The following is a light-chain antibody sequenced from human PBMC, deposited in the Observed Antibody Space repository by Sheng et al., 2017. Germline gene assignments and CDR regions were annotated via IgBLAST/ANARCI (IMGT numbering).Light chain of an antibody. J-gene: IGLJ2*01. CDR1: NVGHKF. V-gene: IGLV3-1*01. CDR2: QDT. Sequence: SYELTQPPSVSVSPGQTATITCSGNNVGHKFVCWYQQRPGQSPVLVIYQDTKRPSGIPERFSGSNSGNTATLTISGTQALDEADYYCQTWDSGNVAFGGGTRVTVL. CDR3: QTWDSGNVA.